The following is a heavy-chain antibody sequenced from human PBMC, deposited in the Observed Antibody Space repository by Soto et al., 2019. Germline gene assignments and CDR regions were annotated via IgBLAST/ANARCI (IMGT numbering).Heavy chain of an antibody. Sequence: PSETLSLTCTVSGGSISSYYWSWIRQPPGKGLEWIGYIYYSGSTNYIPSLKSRVTISVDTSKNQFSLKLSSVTAADTAVYYCARDRMFDYWGQGTLVTVSS. J-gene: IGHJ4*02. CDR1: GGSISSYY. V-gene: IGHV4-59*01. CDR3: ARDRMFDY. CDR2: IYYSGST.